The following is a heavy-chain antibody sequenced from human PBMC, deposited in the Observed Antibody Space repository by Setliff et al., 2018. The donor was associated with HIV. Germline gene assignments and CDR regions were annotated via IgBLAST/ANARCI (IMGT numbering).Heavy chain of an antibody. V-gene: IGHV1-3*01. D-gene: IGHD3-3*01. Sequence: ASVKVSCKASGYTFTSSYIHWVRQAPGQRLEWMGWINVGSGNTKYSLRFQDRVTLTRDTSATTAYMELSSLRSEDTAVYYCARDHGNGRAYNFWSGYYSLDYWGQGTLVTVSS. CDR1: GYTFTSSY. CDR2: INVGSGNT. CDR3: ARDHGNGRAYNFWSGYYSLDY. J-gene: IGHJ4*02.